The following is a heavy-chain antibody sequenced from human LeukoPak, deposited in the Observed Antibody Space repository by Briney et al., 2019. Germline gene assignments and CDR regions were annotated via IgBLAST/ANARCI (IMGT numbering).Heavy chain of an antibody. Sequence: SETLSLTCAVYGGSFSGYYWSWIRQPPEKGLEWIGEINHSGSTNYNPSLRGRVTISADTSRSQFSLKLSSVTAADTAVYYCARGGSYFDSWGQGTLVTVSS. V-gene: IGHV4-34*01. J-gene: IGHJ4*02. CDR1: GGSFSGYY. CDR3: ARGGSYFDS. CDR2: INHSGST. D-gene: IGHD1-26*01.